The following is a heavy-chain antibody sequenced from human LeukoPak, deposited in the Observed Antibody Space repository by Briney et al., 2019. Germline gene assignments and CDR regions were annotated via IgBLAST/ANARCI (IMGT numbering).Heavy chain of an antibody. D-gene: IGHD2-15*01. V-gene: IGHV4-34*01. J-gene: IGHJ5*02. CDR3: ARPLGYCSDSRCPQSWFDP. CDR1: GGSFSGYY. CDR2: INHNGRT. Sequence: AETLSLTCAVSGGSFSGYYWTWIRQPPGKGLEWIGEINHNGRTNYNPSLKSRVIMSVDTSKNQFSLKLSSVTAADTAVYYCARPLGYCSDSRCPQSWFDPWGQGTLVTVSS.